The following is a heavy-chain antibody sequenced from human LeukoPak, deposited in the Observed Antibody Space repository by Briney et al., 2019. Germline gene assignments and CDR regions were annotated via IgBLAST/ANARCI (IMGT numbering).Heavy chain of an antibody. CDR3: ARFSEYYHSSVHYLDY. J-gene: IGHJ4*02. CDR2: IYYTGST. D-gene: IGHD3-22*01. CDR1: GGSINGYY. V-gene: IGHV4-59*01. Sequence: PSETLSLTCTVSGGSINGYYWSWIRQSPGKGLVSLGYIYYTGSTNYNPSLKSRVTMSVDTSRNRFFLRLSSVTAADTAVYYCARFSEYYHSSVHYLDYWGQGTLVTVSS.